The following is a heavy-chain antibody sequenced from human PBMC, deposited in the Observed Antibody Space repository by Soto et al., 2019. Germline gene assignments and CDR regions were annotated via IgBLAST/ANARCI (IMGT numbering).Heavy chain of an antibody. CDR2: IYWNDDK. D-gene: IGHD6-13*01. J-gene: IGHJ4*02. V-gene: IGHV2-5*01. CDR1: GFSLSTSGES. CDR3: AHTRAPLRLAAAGSGFDY. Sequence: SGPTLVNTTQTLTLTCTSSGFSLSTSGESVGWIRQPPEITLEWLALIYWNDDKRDSPSLKSRLTITKDTSKDKVVLTMTNMDTVDTATYYCAHTRAPLRLAAAGSGFDYWGQGTQFTVSS.